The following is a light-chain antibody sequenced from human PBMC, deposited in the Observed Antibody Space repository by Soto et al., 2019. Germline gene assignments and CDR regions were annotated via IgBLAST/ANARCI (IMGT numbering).Light chain of an antibody. CDR2: SSN. CDR1: SSNIGRNT. J-gene: IGLJ1*01. V-gene: IGLV1-44*01. CDR3: ATWDDSLMGYV. Sequence: QSVLTQPASASGTPGQRVIISCSGSSSNIGRNTVNWYQQFPGTAPKLLIYSSNQRPSGVPDRFSGSSSGTSASLAISGLQSEDEAEYYCATWDDSLMGYVFGTGTKLTVL.